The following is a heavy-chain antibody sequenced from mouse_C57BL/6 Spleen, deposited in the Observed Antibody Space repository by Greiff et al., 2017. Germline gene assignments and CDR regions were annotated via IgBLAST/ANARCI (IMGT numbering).Heavy chain of an antibody. D-gene: IGHD2-3*01. Sequence: EVHLVASGPVLARPGASVKMSCKTSGYTFTSYWMHWVKQRPGQGLEWIGAIDPGNSDTSYNQKFKGKAKLTAVTSASTAYMELSSLTNEDSAFYYFTSDCYYVDYAMDYWGQGTSVTVSS. CDR3: TSDCYYVDYAMDY. CDR2: IDPGNSDT. CDR1: GYTFTSYW. V-gene: IGHV1-5*01. J-gene: IGHJ4*01.